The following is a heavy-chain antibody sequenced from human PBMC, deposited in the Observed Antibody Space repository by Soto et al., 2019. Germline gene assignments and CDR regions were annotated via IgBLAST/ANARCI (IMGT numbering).Heavy chain of an antibody. D-gene: IGHD2-15*01. CDR3: ARPLTPYCSGGRCYSGLDS. CDR1: GGTFSNYA. V-gene: IGHV1-69*12. Sequence: QVQLVQSGAEVKKPGSSVKVSCKASGGTFSNYAISWVRQAPGQGLEWMGGIIPIFGTANYAQKFQGRVTITADESTSTAYMELSSLRSEDTAVSYCARPLTPYCSGGRCYSGLDSWGQGTLVTVSS. J-gene: IGHJ4*02. CDR2: IIPIFGTA.